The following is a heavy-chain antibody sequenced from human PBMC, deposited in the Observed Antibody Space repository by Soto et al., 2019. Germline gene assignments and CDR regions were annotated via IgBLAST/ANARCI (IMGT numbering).Heavy chain of an antibody. CDR3: ARIDYYDSSGYYYGQSWCAFYI. CDR2: IFSNDEK. CDR1: GFSLSNARMG. Sequence: QVTLKESGPVLVKPTETLTLTCTVSGFSLSNARMGVSWIRQPPGKALEWLAHIFSNDEKSYSTSLKIRLTISKDTSKSPVVITMTNLDPVDTAKYYCARIDYYDSSGYYYGQSWCAFYIWGQGTMVTVSS. V-gene: IGHV2-26*01. D-gene: IGHD3-22*01. J-gene: IGHJ3*02.